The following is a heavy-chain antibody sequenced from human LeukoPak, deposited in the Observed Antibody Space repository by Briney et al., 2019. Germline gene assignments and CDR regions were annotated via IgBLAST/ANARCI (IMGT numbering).Heavy chain of an antibody. CDR2: IYPGDSDT. CDR1: GYSFTSYR. V-gene: IGHV5-51*01. Sequence: GESLKISCKGSGYSFTSYRIGWVRQMPGKGLEWMGIIYPGDSDTRYSPSFQGQVTISADKSISTAYLQWSSLKASDTAMYYCASLPRYCSGGSCYPGYFDYWGQGTLVTVSS. CDR3: ASLPRYCSGGSCYPGYFDY. J-gene: IGHJ4*02. D-gene: IGHD2-15*01.